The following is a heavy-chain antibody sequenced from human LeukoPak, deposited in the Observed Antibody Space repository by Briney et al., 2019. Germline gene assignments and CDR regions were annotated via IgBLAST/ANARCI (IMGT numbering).Heavy chain of an antibody. V-gene: IGHV3-53*01. J-gene: IGHJ4*02. Sequence: GGSLRLSCAVSAFTVSNKYMSWVRQAREKGLEWVSVIYSGGTTYYADSVKGRFTISRDNSKNTLYLQMSGLRAEDTALYYCARGGAYDSHGVLDYWGQGALVTVSS. CDR3: ARGGAYDSHGVLDY. CDR1: AFTVSNKY. CDR2: IYSGGTT. D-gene: IGHD5-12*01.